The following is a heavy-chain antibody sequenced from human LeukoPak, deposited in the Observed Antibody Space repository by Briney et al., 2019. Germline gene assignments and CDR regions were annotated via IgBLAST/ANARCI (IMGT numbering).Heavy chain of an antibody. CDR1: GGSISSYY. CDR3: ARRVDTMQPFDY. D-gene: IGHD5-12*01. Sequence: SETLSLTCTVSGGSISSYYWSWIRQPPGKGLEWIGYIYYGGSTNYNPSLKSRVTISVDTSKNQFSLKLSSVTAADTAVYYCARRVDTMQPFDYWGQGTLVTVSS. V-gene: IGHV4-59*01. CDR2: IYYGGST. J-gene: IGHJ4*02.